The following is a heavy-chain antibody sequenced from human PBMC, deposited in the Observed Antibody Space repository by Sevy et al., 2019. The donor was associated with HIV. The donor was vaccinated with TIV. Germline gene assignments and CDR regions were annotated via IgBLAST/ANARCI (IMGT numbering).Heavy chain of an antibody. CDR1: GFTSGSFY. CDR3: AIGSAGTAEH. J-gene: IGHJ4*02. Sequence: GGSLRLSCAASGFTSGSFYMHWVRQTPKKGLGWVSNINSDGRLSNYADSVKGRFIVSRDNAKNTQHLQMTGLGAEDTAVYYCAIGSAGTAEHWGQGILVTVSS. D-gene: IGHD6-19*01. V-gene: IGHV3-74*01. CDR2: INSDGRLS.